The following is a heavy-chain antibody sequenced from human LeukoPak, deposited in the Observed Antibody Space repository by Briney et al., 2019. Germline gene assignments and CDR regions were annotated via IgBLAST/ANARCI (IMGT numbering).Heavy chain of an antibody. V-gene: IGHV4-34*01. CDR1: GGSFSGYY. D-gene: IGHD5-24*01. J-gene: IGHJ2*01. Sequence: SETLSLTCAVYGGSFSGYYWSWIRQPPGKGLEWIGEINHSGSTNYNPSLKSRVTISVDTSKNQFSLKLSSVTAADTAVYYCARGRVRRDGYNSDWYFDLWGRGTLVTVSS. CDR2: INHSGST. CDR3: ARGRVRRDGYNSDWYFDL.